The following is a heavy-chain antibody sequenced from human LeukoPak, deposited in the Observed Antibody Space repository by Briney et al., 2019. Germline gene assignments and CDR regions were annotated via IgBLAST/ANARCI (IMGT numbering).Heavy chain of an antibody. CDR2: IYPGDSDT. D-gene: IGHD4-23*01. Sequence: GESLKISCQGSGYSFTTYWIGWVRQRPGEGLEWMGIIYPGDSDTKYSPSFQGQVTISADKSISTTYLQWSSLKASDTAMYYCARRSHGGKEFDYWGQGTLVTVSS. V-gene: IGHV5-51*01. CDR3: ARRSHGGKEFDY. CDR1: GYSFTTYW. J-gene: IGHJ4*02.